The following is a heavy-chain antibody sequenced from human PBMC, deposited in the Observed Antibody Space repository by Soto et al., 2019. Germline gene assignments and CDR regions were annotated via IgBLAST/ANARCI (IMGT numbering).Heavy chain of an antibody. J-gene: IGHJ4*02. CDR2: IIPIFGTA. Sequence: ASVKVSCKASGGTFSSYASSWVRQAPGQGLEWMGGIIPIFGTANYAQKFQGRVTITADESTSTAYMELSSLRSEDTAVYYCARERYSSSWTGSYYFDYWGQGTLVTVSS. D-gene: IGHD6-13*01. V-gene: IGHV1-69*13. CDR1: GGTFSSYA. CDR3: ARERYSSSWTGSYYFDY.